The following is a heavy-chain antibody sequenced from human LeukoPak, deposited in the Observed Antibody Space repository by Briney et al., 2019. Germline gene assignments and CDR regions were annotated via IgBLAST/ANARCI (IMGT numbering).Heavy chain of an antibody. J-gene: IGHJ4*02. Sequence: GGSLRLSCAASGFTFGSFSMNWVRQAPGKGLEWVSSISSSSYIYYADSVKGRFTISRDNAKNSLYLQMNSLRAEDTAVYYCARDCSSTSCYTHFDYWGQGTLVTASS. V-gene: IGHV3-21*01. CDR1: GFTFGSFS. D-gene: IGHD2-2*02. CDR2: ISSSSYI. CDR3: ARDCSSTSCYTHFDY.